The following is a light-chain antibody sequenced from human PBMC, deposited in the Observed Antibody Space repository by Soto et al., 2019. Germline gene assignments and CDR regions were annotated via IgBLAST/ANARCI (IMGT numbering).Light chain of an antibody. Sequence: EIVMTQSPATLSVSPGKRATLSCRASQNINNNLAWYQQKPGQVPRLLIYHASTGATGIPARFSGSGSGTELTLTISSVQSEDFAVYYCQQYNDWPLTFGEGTKVEIK. CDR2: HAS. CDR3: QQYNDWPLT. J-gene: IGKJ4*01. V-gene: IGKV3-15*01. CDR1: QNINNN.